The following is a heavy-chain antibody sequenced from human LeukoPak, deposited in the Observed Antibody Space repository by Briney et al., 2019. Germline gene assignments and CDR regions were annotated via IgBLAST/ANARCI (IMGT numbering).Heavy chain of an antibody. V-gene: IGHV3-30*04. CDR2: ILEDGSNK. D-gene: IGHD1-14*01. Sequence: GRPLRLFCAASGFTFSNYIMQWVRQAPGRGLDWVAVILEDGSNKYYADSVKGRFTISRDNSKNAMDLQMNSLRGEDTAVYYCARVQGGGYRTADYWGQGTLVTVSS. J-gene: IGHJ4*02. CDR3: ARVQGGGYRTADY. CDR1: GFTFSNYI.